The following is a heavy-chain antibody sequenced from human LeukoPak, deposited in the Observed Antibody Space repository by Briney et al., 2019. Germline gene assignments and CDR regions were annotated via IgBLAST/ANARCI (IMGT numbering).Heavy chain of an antibody. J-gene: IGHJ4*02. Sequence: PGGSLRLSCAASGFTFSDYAMTWVRQAPGKGLEWVANINRDASEKYYVDSVKGRFTISRDNAKNSLYLQMTSLRADDTAVYYCARDNPMVYATYDHWGQGTLVTVSS. CDR2: INRDASEK. CDR3: ARDNPMVYATYDH. CDR1: GFTFSDYA. V-gene: IGHV3-7*01. D-gene: IGHD2-8*01.